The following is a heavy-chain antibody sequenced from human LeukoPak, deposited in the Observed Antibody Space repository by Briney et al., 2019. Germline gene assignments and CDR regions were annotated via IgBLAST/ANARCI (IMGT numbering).Heavy chain of an antibody. J-gene: IGHJ3*02. D-gene: IGHD3-16*02. CDR3: AKERHVWGSYRPPSGAFDI. V-gene: IGHV3-23*01. CDR1: GFTFSTYA. Sequence: PGGSLRLSCVASGFTFSTYAMSWVRQAPGKGLEWVSVISASVTTTYYVESVKGRFTISRDNSKNTVYLQMNSLRAEDTAIYYCAKERHVWGSYRPPSGAFDIWGQGTMVTVSS. CDR2: ISASVTTT.